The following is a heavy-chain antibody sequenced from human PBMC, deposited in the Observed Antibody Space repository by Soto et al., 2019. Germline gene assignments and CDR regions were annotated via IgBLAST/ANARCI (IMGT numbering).Heavy chain of an antibody. D-gene: IGHD3-10*01. CDR2: ILPVFRTP. CDR3: ARDDGEGGMDV. CDR1: GGTFGDYG. Sequence: QMHLVQSGLEVGKPGSWGKVSSKASGGTFGDYGTDWVRKSPVHGLVWMGGILPVFRTPRNAQKFEGRVSLTVDEVTNTAFMELNSLRPEDTATYYCARDDGEGGMDVWGQGTTVIVSS. J-gene: IGHJ6*02. V-gene: IGHV1-69*01.